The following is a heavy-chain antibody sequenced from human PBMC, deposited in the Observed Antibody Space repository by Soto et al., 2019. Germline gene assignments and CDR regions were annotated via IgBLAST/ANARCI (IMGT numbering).Heavy chain of an antibody. J-gene: IGHJ4*02. Sequence: QVQLVESGGGVVQPGRSLRLSCAASGFTFSSYGMHWVRQAPGKGLEWVAVISYDGSNKDYADSVKGRFTISRDNSKNTLYLQMNSLRAEDTAVYYCAKAPSRITMIVVVSLPDNWGQGTLVTVSS. V-gene: IGHV3-30*18. CDR2: ISYDGSNK. D-gene: IGHD3-22*01. CDR3: AKAPSRITMIVVVSLPDN. CDR1: GFTFSSYG.